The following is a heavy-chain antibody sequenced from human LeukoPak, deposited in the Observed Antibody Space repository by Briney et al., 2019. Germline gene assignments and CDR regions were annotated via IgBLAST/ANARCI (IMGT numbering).Heavy chain of an antibody. CDR3: ARYQDGATYNDAFDI. CDR2: IKEDGSEK. D-gene: IGHD4/OR15-4a*01. V-gene: IGHV3-7*01. J-gene: IGHJ3*02. Sequence: GGSLRLSCAASGFSFSTYWMTWVRQAPGKGLEWVANIKEDGSEKFYMDSVKGRFTISRDNAKNSLYLQVNSLRAEDTAVYFCARYQDGATYNDAFDIWGQGTMVSVSS. CDR1: GFSFSTYW.